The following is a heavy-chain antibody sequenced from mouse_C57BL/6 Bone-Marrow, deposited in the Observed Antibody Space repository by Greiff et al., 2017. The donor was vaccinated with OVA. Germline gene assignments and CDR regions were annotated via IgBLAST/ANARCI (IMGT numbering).Heavy chain of an antibody. CDR2: IWSGGNT. J-gene: IGHJ3*01. V-gene: IGHV2-2*01. CDR1: GFSLTSYG. CDR3: ARNYFAY. Sequence: QVQLQQSGPGLVQPSQSLSITCTVSGFSLTSYGVHWVRQSPGKGLEWLGVIWSGGNTDYNAAFISRLSISKDNSKSQVFFKMNSLQADDTAIDYCARNYFAYWGQGTLVTVSA.